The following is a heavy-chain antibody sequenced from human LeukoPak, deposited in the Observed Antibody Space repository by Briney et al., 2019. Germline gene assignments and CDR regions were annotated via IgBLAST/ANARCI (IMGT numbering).Heavy chain of an antibody. Sequence: ASVKVSCKASGYTCTSYGISWVRQAPGQGLEWMGWISAYNGNTNYAQKLQGRVTMTTDTSTSTAYMELRSLRSDDTAVYYCARGVVRGVTSYYYYGMDVWGKGTTVTVSS. D-gene: IGHD3-10*01. CDR1: GYTCTSYG. CDR3: ARGVVRGVTSYYYYGMDV. V-gene: IGHV1-18*04. J-gene: IGHJ6*04. CDR2: ISAYNGNT.